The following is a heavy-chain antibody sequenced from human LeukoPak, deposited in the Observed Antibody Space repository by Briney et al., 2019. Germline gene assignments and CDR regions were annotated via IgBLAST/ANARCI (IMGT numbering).Heavy chain of an antibody. J-gene: IGHJ4*02. V-gene: IGHV3-21*01. Sequence: GGSLRLSCAASGFTFSSYSMNWVRQAPGKGLEWVSSISSSSSSIYYADSVKGRFTISRDNAKNSLYLQMNSLRAEDTAVYYCARTGYSSGWYVGGEDYWGQGTLVTVSS. D-gene: IGHD6-19*01. CDR3: ARTGYSSGWYVGGEDY. CDR2: ISSSSSSI. CDR1: GFTFSSYS.